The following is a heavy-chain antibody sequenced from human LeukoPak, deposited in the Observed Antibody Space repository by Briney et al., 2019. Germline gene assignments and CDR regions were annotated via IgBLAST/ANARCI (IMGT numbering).Heavy chain of an antibody. CDR1: GFTFSNYW. V-gene: IGHV3-7*01. J-gene: IGHJ4*02. CDR3: ARVSGRSRPADY. CDR2: IKTDGSEK. Sequence: QSGGSLRLSCEGSGFTFSNYWMGWVRQAPGEGLQWVANIKTDGSEKYYVDSVKGRFTISRDNAKNSLYLQMNSLRAEDTAVYYCARVSGRSRPADYWGQGTLVTVSS.